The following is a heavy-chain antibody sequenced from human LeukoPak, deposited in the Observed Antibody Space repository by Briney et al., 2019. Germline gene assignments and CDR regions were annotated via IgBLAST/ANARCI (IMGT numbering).Heavy chain of an antibody. CDR1: GFTFSSYW. CDR3: ARVQNDYGDYLTGGIDY. J-gene: IGHJ4*02. D-gene: IGHD4-17*01. Sequence: GGSLRLSCAASGFTFSSYWMSWVRQAPGKGLEWVANIKQDGSEKYYVDSVKGRFTISRDNAKNSLYLQMNSLRAEDTAVYYCARVQNDYGDYLTGGIDYWGQGTLVTVSS. CDR2: IKQDGSEK. V-gene: IGHV3-7*01.